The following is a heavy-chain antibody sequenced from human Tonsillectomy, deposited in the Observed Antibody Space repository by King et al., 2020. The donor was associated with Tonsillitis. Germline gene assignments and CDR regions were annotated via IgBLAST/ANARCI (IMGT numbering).Heavy chain of an antibody. CDR1: GFSFDDYA. CDR3: VKDKNTSTMNPTPGLYDY. J-gene: IGHJ4*02. Sequence: VQLVESGGGLVQPGRSLRLSCAASGFSFDDYAMHWVRQVPGKGLEWVSGVNWNTRSIGYADSVKGRFTISRDNAKKSLYLQMNSLRAEDSGLYYCVKDKNTSTMNPTPGLYDYWGQGTLVTVSS. D-gene: IGHD2/OR15-2a*01. V-gene: IGHV3-9*01. CDR2: VNWNTRSI.